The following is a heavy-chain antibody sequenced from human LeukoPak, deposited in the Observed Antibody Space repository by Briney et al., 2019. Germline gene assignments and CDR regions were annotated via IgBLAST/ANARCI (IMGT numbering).Heavy chain of an antibody. CDR3: ARDNYPRQLYSSGWSYYYYYGMDV. Sequence: GSLRLSCAASGFTFSSYSMNWVRQAPGKGLEWVSSISSSSSYIYYADSVKGRFTISRDNAKNSLYLQMNSLRAEDTAVYYCARDNYPRQLYSSGWSYYYYYGMDVWAKGPRSPSP. J-gene: IGHJ6*02. D-gene: IGHD6-19*01. V-gene: IGHV3-21*04. CDR2: ISSSSSYI. CDR1: GFTFSSYS.